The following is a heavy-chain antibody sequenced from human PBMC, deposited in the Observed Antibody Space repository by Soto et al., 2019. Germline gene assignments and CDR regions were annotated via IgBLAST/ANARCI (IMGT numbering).Heavy chain of an antibody. CDR1: GFTFSSYA. V-gene: IGHV3-23*01. D-gene: IGHD5-12*01. J-gene: IGHJ2*01. CDR2: ISGSGGST. CDR3: ATQRWLQSRGYFDL. Sequence: EVQLLESGGGLVQPGGSLRLSCAASGFTFSSYAMSWVRQAPGKGLEWVSAISGSGGSTYYADSVKGRFTISRDNSKNTLYLQMNSRRAEDTAVYYCATQRWLQSRGYFDLWGRGTLVTVSS.